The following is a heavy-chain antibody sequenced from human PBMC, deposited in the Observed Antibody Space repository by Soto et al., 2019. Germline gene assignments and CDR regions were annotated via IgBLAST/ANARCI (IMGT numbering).Heavy chain of an antibody. CDR3: ARXXXXXXXEYSGYENAFDI. CDR2: INPNSGGT. CDR1: GYTFTGYY. J-gene: IGHJ3*02. D-gene: IGHD5-12*01. Sequence: QVQLVQSGAEVKKPGASVKVSCKASGYTFTGYYMHWVRQAPGQGLEWMGWINPNSGGTNYAQKFQGWVTMTRDTSISTAYMELSXXXXXXXXXXXXARXXXXXXXEYSGYENAFDIWGQGTMVTVSS. V-gene: IGHV1-2*04.